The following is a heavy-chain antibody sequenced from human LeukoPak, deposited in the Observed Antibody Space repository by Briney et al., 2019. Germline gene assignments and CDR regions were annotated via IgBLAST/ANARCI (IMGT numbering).Heavy chain of an antibody. CDR1: RGSISSSSYY. J-gene: IGHJ3*02. CDR3: ARYSGSYYDAFDI. D-gene: IGHD1-26*01. Sequence: PSETLSLTCTVSRGSISSSSYYWGWIRQPPGKGLEWIGSIYYSGSTYYNPSLKSRVTISVDTSKNQFSLKLSSVTAADTAVYYCARYSGSYYDAFDIWGQGTMVTVSS. CDR2: IYYSGST. V-gene: IGHV4-39*01.